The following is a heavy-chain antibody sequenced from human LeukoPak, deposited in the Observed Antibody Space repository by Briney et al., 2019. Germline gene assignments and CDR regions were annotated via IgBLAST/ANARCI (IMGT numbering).Heavy chain of an antibody. V-gene: IGHV4-4*07. CDR2: IYTSGST. D-gene: IGHD4-17*01. CDR1: SDSINSYY. J-gene: IGHJ4*02. CDR3: ARSSRGDYGPAHFDY. Sequence: SETLSLTCTVSSDSINSYYWSWIRQPAGKGLEWIGRIYTSGSTNYNPSLESRVTMSVDTSKNQFSLKLRSVTAADTAVYYCARSSRGDYGPAHFDYWGQGTLVTVSS.